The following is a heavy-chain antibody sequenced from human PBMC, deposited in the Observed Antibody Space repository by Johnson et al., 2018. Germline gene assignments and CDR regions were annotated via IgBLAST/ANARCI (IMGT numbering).Heavy chain of an antibody. Sequence: QVQLLESGGGVVQPGRSLRLSCAASGFTFSSYGMHWVRQVAGKGLEGVAVISYAGSNKYYADSVKGRFTISRDNSKNTLYLQRNSLRAEDTAVYYCAKDRLVGYSSSWYPYFQHWGQGTLVTVSA. CDR3: AKDRLVGYSSSWYPYFQH. V-gene: IGHV3-30*18. CDR2: ISYAGSNK. CDR1: GFTFSSYG. J-gene: IGHJ1*01. D-gene: IGHD6-13*01.